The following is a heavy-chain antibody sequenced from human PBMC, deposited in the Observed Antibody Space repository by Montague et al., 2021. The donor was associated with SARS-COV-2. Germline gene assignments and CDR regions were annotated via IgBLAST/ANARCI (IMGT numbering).Heavy chain of an antibody. J-gene: IGHJ4*02. D-gene: IGHD3-22*01. CDR3: ARGSGWLSRSSYYFDY. CDR1: GGSFSGYY. V-gene: IGHV4-34*01. Sequence: SETLSLTCAVSGGSFSGYYGSWSREPPGKGLEWIGGINHSGSTHYNPSLKSRVTISVDTSKNQYSLMLSSVTAADTAVFYCARGSGWLSRSSYYFDYWGQGTLVTVSS. CDR2: INHSGST.